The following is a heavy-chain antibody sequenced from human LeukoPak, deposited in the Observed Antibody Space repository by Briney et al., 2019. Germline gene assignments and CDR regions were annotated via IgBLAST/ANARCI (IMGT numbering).Heavy chain of an antibody. CDR2: IYSGGST. D-gene: IGHD6-13*01. J-gene: IGHJ4*02. CDR1: GFTVSSNY. Sequence: PGGSLRLSCAASGFTVSSNYMSWVRQAPGKGLEWVSVIYSGGSTYYAVSVKGRFTISRDNSKNTLYLQMNSLRAEDTAVYYCGRYSVGAFDYWGQGPLVTVSS. CDR3: GRYSVGAFDY. V-gene: IGHV3-53*01.